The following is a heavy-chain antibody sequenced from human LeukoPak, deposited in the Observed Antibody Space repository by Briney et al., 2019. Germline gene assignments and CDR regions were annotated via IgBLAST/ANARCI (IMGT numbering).Heavy chain of an antibody. V-gene: IGHV1-8*01. D-gene: IGHD6-6*01. CDR2: MNPNSGNT. J-gene: IGHJ3*02. Sequence: ASVKVSCKASGYTFTSYDINRVRQATGQGLEWMGWMNPNSGNTGYAQKFQGRVTMTRNTSISTAYVELSSLRSEDTAVYYCARGSRGIAARRFDAFDIWGQGTMVTVSS. CDR3: ARGSRGIAARRFDAFDI. CDR1: GYTFTSYD.